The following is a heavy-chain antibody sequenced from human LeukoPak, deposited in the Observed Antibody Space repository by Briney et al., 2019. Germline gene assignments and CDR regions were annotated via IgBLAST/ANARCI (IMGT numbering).Heavy chain of an antibody. D-gene: IGHD1-26*01. J-gene: IGHJ4*02. Sequence: SETLSLTCTVSSGSISTSNYYWGWVRQPPGKALKWIINIFYSGSTYYSPSLKSRVTISLYTSTNQFSLKLNSVTAADTAVYYCAKDRLGATLYFDDWGQGTLVTVSS. CDR3: AKDRLGATLYFDD. CDR2: IFYSGST. CDR1: SGSISTSNYY. V-gene: IGHV4-39*07.